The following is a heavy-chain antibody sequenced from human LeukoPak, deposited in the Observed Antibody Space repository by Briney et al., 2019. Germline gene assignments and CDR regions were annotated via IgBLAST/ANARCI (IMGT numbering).Heavy chain of an antibody. D-gene: IGHD4-17*01. CDR1: GYTFTNYW. Sequence: GEALKISWNGSGYTFTNYWNGLGRQMAGKGLELRGIIYPGDSDTKYSQPFQGQVTISADKSITTAYLQWNSLKDSDTAMYYCARSYGDNEAFDIWAQGTMVTVSS. CDR3: ARSYGDNEAFDI. V-gene: IGHV5-51*01. J-gene: IGHJ3*02. CDR2: IYPGDSDT.